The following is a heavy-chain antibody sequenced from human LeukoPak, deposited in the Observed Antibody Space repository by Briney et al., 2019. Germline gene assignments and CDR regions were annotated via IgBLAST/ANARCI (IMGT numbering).Heavy chain of an antibody. CDR1: GYTFTDCY. J-gene: IGHJ4*02. D-gene: IGHD2-15*01. Sequence: ASVKVSCKASGYTFTDCYMHWVRQAPGQGLEWMGRINPNGGGTNYAQKFQGRVTMTRDTSISTAYMELSRLRSDDTAVYYCARDDCSGGSCYLNFDYWGQGTLVTVSS. CDR3: ARDDCSGGSCYLNFDY. CDR2: INPNGGGT. V-gene: IGHV1-2*06.